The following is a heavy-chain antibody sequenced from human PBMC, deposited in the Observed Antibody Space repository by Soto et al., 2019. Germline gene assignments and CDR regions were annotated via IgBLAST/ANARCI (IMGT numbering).Heavy chain of an antibody. Sequence: WGSLRLSCSASGFTFSNFWMHWFRQAPGKGLVWVSRINSDGSSTMYRDSVKGRFTIFRDNAKNTLFLQMNSLRAEDTAVYYCTRDPAPIGWYDYWGQGTLVTVSS. V-gene: IGHV3-74*03. CDR1: GFTFSNFW. CDR3: TRDPAPIGWYDY. D-gene: IGHD6-19*01. J-gene: IGHJ4*02. CDR2: INSDGSST.